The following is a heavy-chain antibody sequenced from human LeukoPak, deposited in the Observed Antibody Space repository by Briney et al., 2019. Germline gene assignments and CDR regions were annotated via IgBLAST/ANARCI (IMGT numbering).Heavy chain of an antibody. CDR1: GFTFDDYA. Sequence: PGRPLRLSCAASGFTFDDYAMHWVRQAPGKGLEWVSGISWNSGSIGYADSVKGRFTISRDNAKNSLYLQMNSLRAEDTALYYCAKDNYYDSSGYVDYWGQGTLVTVSS. CDR2: ISWNSGSI. D-gene: IGHD3-22*01. CDR3: AKDNYYDSSGYVDY. J-gene: IGHJ4*02. V-gene: IGHV3-9*01.